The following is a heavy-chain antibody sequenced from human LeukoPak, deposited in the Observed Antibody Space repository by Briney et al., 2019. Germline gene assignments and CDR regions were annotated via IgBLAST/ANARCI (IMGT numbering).Heavy chain of an antibody. J-gene: IGHJ6*03. CDR2: INHSGST. V-gene: IGHV4-34*01. D-gene: IGHD6-13*01. CDR3: ARGGLGSSSSHYYYYMDV. CDR1: GGSFSGYY. Sequence: PSETLSLTCAVYGGSFSGYYWSWIRQPPGKGLEWIGEINHSGSTNYNPSLKSRVTISVDTSKNQFSLKVTSVTAADTAVYYCARGGLGSSSSHYYYYMDVWGKGTTVTVSS.